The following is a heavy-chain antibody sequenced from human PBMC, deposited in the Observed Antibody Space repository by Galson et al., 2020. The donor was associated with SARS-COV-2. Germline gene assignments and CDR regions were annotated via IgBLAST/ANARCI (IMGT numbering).Heavy chain of an antibody. J-gene: IGHJ3*02. CDR3: ARDQEYSSGWYLDAFDI. V-gene: IGHV3-7*03. CDR1: GFFFSSYW. D-gene: IGHD6-19*01. Sequence: GGFLRLSCASSGFFFSSYWMIWVRQAPGKVLEWVANIKLDVSENYYVDSVMFLFTISRDNAKNSLYLQMKSPRAEYTAVYYCARDQEYSSGWYLDAFDIWGQGTMVNVSS. CDR2: IKLDVSEN.